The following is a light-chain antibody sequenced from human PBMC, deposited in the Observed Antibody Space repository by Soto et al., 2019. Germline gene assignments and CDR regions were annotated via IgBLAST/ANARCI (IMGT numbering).Light chain of an antibody. V-gene: IGLV4-60*02. Sequence: QSVLTQSSSASASLGSSVKLTCTLSSGHSSYIIAWHQQQPGKAPRYLMKLEGSGSYNKGSGVPDRFSGSSSGADRYLTIFNLQYEDEADYYCETWDTNTWVFGGGTKVTVL. CDR2: LEGSGSY. CDR1: SGHSSYI. CDR3: ETWDTNTWV. J-gene: IGLJ3*02.